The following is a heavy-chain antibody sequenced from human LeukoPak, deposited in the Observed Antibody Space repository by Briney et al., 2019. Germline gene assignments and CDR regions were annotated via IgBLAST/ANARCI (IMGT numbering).Heavy chain of an antibody. CDR3: ARSRIAVAGPPSS. D-gene: IGHD6-19*01. Sequence: ASVKVSCKASGYTFTSYYMHWVRQAPGQGLEWMGIINPSGGSTSYAQKFQGRVTMTRETSTSTVYMELSSLRSEDTAVYYCARSRIAVAGPPSSWGQGTLVTVSS. J-gene: IGHJ4*02. V-gene: IGHV1-46*03. CDR2: INPSGGST. CDR1: GYTFTSYY.